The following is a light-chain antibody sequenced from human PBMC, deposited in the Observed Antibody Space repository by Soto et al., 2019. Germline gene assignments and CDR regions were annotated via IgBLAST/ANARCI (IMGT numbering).Light chain of an antibody. CDR3: QGCNIAPSWT. V-gene: IGKV1-27*01. Sequence: DIQLTQSPSFLSASVGDRVTITCRASQGINIFLAWFQQKPGKAPNLLISAASTLQSGAPSRFSGCGSGTDFTPTVSSLQPEHVATYYCQGCNIAPSWTFGQGTRWIS. CDR2: AAS. CDR1: QGINIF. J-gene: IGKJ1*01.